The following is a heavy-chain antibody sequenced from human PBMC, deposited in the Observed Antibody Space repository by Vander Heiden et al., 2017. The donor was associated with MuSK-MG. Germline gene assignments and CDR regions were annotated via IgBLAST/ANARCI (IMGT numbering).Heavy chain of an antibody. CDR2: IHSGGST. CDR3: AIGGF. J-gene: IGHJ4*02. V-gene: IGHV3-66*01. CDR1: GLTVSSSP. Sequence: EVQVVDSGGGLVQPGGSLRPPCAASGLTVSSSPMTWVRHAPGRGLEWVSVIHSGGSTYYTDSVKDRFTISRDNSKKTLYLQMNSLRAEDTAVYYCAIGGFWGQGTLVTVSS. D-gene: IGHD3-10*01.